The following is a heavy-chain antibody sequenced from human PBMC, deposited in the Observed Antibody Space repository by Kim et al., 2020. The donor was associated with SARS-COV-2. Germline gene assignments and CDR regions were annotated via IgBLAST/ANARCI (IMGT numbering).Heavy chain of an antibody. CDR3: ASHGGSGSSQGDY. D-gene: IGHD3-10*01. J-gene: IGHJ4*02. V-gene: IGHV4-39*01. Sequence: NPSLKSRVTISVDTSKNQFYLKLSSVTAADTAVYYCASHGGSGSSQGDYWGQGTLVTVSS.